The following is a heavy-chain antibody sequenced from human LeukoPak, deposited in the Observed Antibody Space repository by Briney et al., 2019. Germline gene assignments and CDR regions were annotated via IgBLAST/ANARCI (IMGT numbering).Heavy chain of an antibody. CDR2: IYYSGST. D-gene: IGHD3-22*01. CDR1: GASVSGSAYY. CDR3: ARTLALPYYYDSSGYYNDY. V-gene: IGHV4-61*05. Sequence: SETLSLTCTVSGASVSGSAYYWGWIRQPPGKGLEWIGYIYYSGSTNYNPSLKSRVTISVDTSKNQFSLKLSSVTAAGTAVYYCARTLALPYYYDSSGYYNDYWGQGTLVTVSS. J-gene: IGHJ4*02.